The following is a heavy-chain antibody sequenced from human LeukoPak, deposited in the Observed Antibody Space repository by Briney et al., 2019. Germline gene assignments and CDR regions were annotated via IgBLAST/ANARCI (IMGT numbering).Heavy chain of an antibody. V-gene: IGHV4-59*01. J-gene: IGHJ6*02. CDR2: IYYSGST. CDR3: ARGNWTPYYYYYGMDV. CDR1: GGSISSYY. Sequence: SEILSLTCTVSGGSISSYYWSWIRQPPGKGLEWIGYIYYSGSTNYNPSLKSRVTISVDTSKNQFSLKLSSVTAADTAVYYCARGNWTPYYYYYGMDVWGQGTTVTVSS. D-gene: IGHD1-20*01.